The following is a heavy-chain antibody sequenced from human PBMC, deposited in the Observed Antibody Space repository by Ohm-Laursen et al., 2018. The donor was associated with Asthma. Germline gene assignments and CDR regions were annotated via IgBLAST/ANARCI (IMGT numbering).Heavy chain of an antibody. Sequence: SLRLSCAASGFTFSSYAMSWVRQAPGKGLEWVSAISGSGGSTYYADSVKGRFTISRDNSKNTLYLQMNSLRAEDTAVYYCAKVRPVVTPATYYFDYWGQGTLVTVSS. CDR1: GFTFSSYA. CDR3: AKVRPVVTPATYYFDY. V-gene: IGHV3-23*01. CDR2: ISGSGGST. D-gene: IGHD4-23*01. J-gene: IGHJ4*02.